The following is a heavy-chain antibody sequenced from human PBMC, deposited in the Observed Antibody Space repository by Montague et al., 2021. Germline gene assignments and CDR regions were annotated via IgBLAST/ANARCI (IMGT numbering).Heavy chain of an antibody. D-gene: IGHD5-18*01. J-gene: IGHJ4*02. CDR2: IYWDDDK. CDR1: GFSLTASPVG. CDR3: AHAAVDTSMNTCNYSFDD. V-gene: IGHV2-5*02. Sequence: PALVKPTQTLTLTCTFSGFSLTASPVGVGWIRQPPGKALEWLGIIYWDDDKRYSPSLKSRLTITKDTSKNQVVLIMTNMDPMDTATYYCAHAAVDTSMNTCNYSFDDWGQGTTVTVSS.